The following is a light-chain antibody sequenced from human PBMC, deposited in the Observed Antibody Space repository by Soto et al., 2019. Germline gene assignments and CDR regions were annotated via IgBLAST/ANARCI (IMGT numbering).Light chain of an antibody. J-gene: IGKJ1*01. CDR3: QQYGSSPRT. Sequence: EIVLTQSPGSLSLSPGEGATLSCRASQSVKSTYLAWYQQKPGQAPRLLIFGASIRAAGIPDRFSGSGSGTDFTLTISRLEPEDLAVYYCQQYGSSPRTFGLGTKVDIK. CDR2: GAS. CDR1: QSVKSTY. V-gene: IGKV3-20*01.